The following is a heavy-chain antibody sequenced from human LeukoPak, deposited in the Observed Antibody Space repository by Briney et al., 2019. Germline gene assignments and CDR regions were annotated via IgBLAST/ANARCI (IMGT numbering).Heavy chain of an antibody. J-gene: IGHJ3*02. Sequence: ASVKVSCKASGYTFTSYGISWVRQAPGQGLEWMGWISAYNGNTNYAQKLQGRVTMTTDTSTSTAYMELRSLRSDDTAVYYCARDPGYSSSWYPDAFDIWGQGTLVTVSS. V-gene: IGHV1-18*01. CDR1: GYTFTSYG. CDR2: ISAYNGNT. D-gene: IGHD6-13*01. CDR3: ARDPGYSSSWYPDAFDI.